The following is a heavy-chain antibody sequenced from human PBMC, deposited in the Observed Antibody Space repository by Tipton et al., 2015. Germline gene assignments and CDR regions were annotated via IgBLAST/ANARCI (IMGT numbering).Heavy chain of an antibody. CDR3: AEKRGYFGGHGMDV. CDR2: IHSDGSNI. J-gene: IGHJ6*02. CDR1: GLSISSYW. D-gene: IGHD3-10*01. V-gene: IGHV3-74*01. Sequence: SLRLSCAVSGLSISSYWMDWVRQAPGKGPVWVSRIHSDGSNIAYADSVKGRFTISRDNSNNTLYLQMNSLRAEDTAVYYCAEKRGYFGGHGMDVWGHGTTVTVSS.